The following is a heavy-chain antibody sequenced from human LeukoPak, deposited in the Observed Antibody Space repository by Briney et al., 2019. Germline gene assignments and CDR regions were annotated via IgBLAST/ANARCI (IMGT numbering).Heavy chain of an antibody. D-gene: IGHD2-2*01. J-gene: IGHJ4*02. Sequence: ASVRVSCKASGYTFTHHGITWVRQAPGQGLEWMGWISAYNGDTNYAQQFQGRITLTTDTSTTTAYMELRSLRSDDTAVYYCARVPPSPAALIDYWGQGTLVTVSS. CDR1: GYTFTHHG. V-gene: IGHV1-18*01. CDR3: ARVPPSPAALIDY. CDR2: ISAYNGDT.